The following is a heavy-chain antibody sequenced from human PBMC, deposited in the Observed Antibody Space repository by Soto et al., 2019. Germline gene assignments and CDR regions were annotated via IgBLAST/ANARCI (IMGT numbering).Heavy chain of an antibody. CDR1: GFTFGGYT. V-gene: IGHV3-43D*04. CDR2: ISWDGGRR. D-gene: IGHD7-27*01. J-gene: IGHJ6*02. Sequence: SLRLSCAPSGFTFGGYTMHWVRHAPAQGLEWVSLISWDGGRRYYADSVRRRFTISRDNSKDSLYLHMNSLQAEDTALYYCAQTSTMWHGDRYGMGVRGQGTTVSVSS. CDR3: AQTSTMWHGDRYGMGV.